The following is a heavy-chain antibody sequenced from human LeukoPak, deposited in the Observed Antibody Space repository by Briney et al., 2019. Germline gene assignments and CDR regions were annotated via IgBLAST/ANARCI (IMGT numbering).Heavy chain of an antibody. Sequence: GGSLRLSCAASGFTFSSYWMHWVRQAPRKGLVWVSRINSDGSSTSYADSVKGRFTISRDNAKNTLYLQMNSLRAEDTAVYYCARGPRSWDDFWSPYFDYWGQGTLVTVSS. D-gene: IGHD3-3*01. CDR2: INSDGSST. V-gene: IGHV3-74*01. J-gene: IGHJ4*02. CDR1: GFTFSSYW. CDR3: ARGPRSWDDFWSPYFDY.